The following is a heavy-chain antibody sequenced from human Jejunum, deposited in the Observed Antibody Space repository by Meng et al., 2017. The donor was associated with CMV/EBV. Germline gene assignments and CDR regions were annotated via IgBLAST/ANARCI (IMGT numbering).Heavy chain of an antibody. CDR2: ILHSGDT. Sequence: VSISRHNWWNWVRQPPGKGLEWIGEILHSGDTNHNPSLRSRLSISIDKSKNQVSLILSSVTAADTAVYYCATARRGCSSNSCYLENWGQGTLVTVSS. V-gene: IGHV4/OR15-8*02. CDR3: ATARRGCSSNSCYLEN. CDR1: VSISRHNW. D-gene: IGHD2-2*01. J-gene: IGHJ4*02.